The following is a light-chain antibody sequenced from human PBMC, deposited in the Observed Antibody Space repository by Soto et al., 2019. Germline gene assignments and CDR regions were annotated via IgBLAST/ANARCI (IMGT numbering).Light chain of an antibody. V-gene: IGKV3-15*01. Sequence: EIVMTQSPATLSVSPGGRATLSCRASQSVSSYLAWYQQRPGQPPRLLIYRASTRATGIPARFRGSGSGTELSLTISSLQSEDFAVYYCQQYSTWPPRYTFGQGTKLEI. CDR2: RAS. J-gene: IGKJ2*01. CDR3: QQYSTWPPRYT. CDR1: QSVSSY.